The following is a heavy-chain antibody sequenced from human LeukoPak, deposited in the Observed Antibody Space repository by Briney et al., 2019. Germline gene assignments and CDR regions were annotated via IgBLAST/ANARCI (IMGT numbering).Heavy chain of an antibody. J-gene: IGHJ5*02. V-gene: IGHV3-48*04. Sequence: QPGGSLRLSCAASGFTFSFYGIHWVRQAPGKGLEWDSYISSSSSTIYYADSVKGRFTISRDNAKNSLYLQMNSLRAEDTAVYYCAKDIRFLEWLYNWFDPWGQGTLVTVSS. CDR1: GFTFSFYG. D-gene: IGHD3-3*01. CDR2: ISSSSSTI. CDR3: AKDIRFLEWLYNWFDP.